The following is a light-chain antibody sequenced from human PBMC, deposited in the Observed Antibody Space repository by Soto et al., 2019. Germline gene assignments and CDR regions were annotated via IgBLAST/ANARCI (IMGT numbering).Light chain of an antibody. J-gene: IGLJ1*01. CDR2: DVN. CDR1: DSNIGFYNF. Sequence: QSALTQPRSVSGSPGQSVTISCTGTDSNIGFYNFVSWYQQHPDKAPHLVIYDVNKRPSGVPDRFSGSKSGNTASLTISGLQADDEADYYCCSYSGTYTYVSGIGPRSPS. CDR3: CSYSGTYTYV. V-gene: IGLV2-11*01.